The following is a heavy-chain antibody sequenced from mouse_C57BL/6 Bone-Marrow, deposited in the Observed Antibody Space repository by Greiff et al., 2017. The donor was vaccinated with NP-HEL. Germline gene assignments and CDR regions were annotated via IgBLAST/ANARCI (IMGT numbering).Heavy chain of an antibody. Sequence: EVQLVESGGGLVKPGGSLKLSCAASGFTFSSYAMSWVRQTPEKRLEWVATISDGGSYTYYPDNVKGRFTISRDNAKTNLYLQMSHLTSEDTAMYYCARALRYGNYPAWFAYGGQGTLVTVSA. CDR2: ISDGGSYT. V-gene: IGHV5-4*01. CDR3: ARALRYGNYPAWFAY. J-gene: IGHJ3*01. D-gene: IGHD2-1*01. CDR1: GFTFSSYA.